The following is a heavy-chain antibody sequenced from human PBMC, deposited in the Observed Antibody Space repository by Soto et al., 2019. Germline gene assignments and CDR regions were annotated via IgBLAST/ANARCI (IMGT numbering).Heavy chain of an antibody. D-gene: IGHD2-2*01. J-gene: IGHJ6*03. V-gene: IGHV3-33*08. Sequence: WVSLRLSCAASGFFFSSYNMNWVRQAPGKGLEWVAIIWYDGSNKYYADSVKGRFTISRDNSKNTLYLQMNSLRAEDTAVYYCARDRCTRTRCFFMDVWGKGTTVTVSS. CDR1: GFFFSSYN. CDR3: ARDRCTRTRCFFMDV. CDR2: IWYDGSNK.